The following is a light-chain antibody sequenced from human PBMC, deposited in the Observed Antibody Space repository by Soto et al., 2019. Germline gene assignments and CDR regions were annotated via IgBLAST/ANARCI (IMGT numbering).Light chain of an antibody. V-gene: IGKV1-39*01. CDR3: QQSYSTPPP. CDR1: QSISSY. CDR2: AAS. J-gene: IGKJ4*01. Sequence: DIQMTQSPSSLSASVGDRVTITCRASQSISSYLNWYQQKPGKAPKLLIYAASSLQSGVPSRFSGSGSGTDFTLTISSLQPEDFATNYCQQSYSTPPPFGGGTTVEIK.